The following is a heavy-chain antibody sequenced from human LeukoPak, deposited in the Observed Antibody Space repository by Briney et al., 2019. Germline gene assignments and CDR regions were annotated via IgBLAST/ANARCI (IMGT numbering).Heavy chain of an antibody. CDR3: ARDWTYSGSYGGLDY. Sequence: GGSLRLSCAASGFTVSSNYMSWVRQAPGKGLKWVSVIYSGGSTYYADSVKGRFTISRDNSKNTLYLQMNSLRAGDTAVYYCARDWTYSGSYGGLDYWGQGTLVTVSS. V-gene: IGHV3-53*01. CDR1: GFTVSSNY. CDR2: IYSGGST. D-gene: IGHD1-26*01. J-gene: IGHJ4*02.